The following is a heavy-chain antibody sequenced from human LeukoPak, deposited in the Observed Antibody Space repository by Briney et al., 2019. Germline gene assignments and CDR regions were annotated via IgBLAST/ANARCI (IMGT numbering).Heavy chain of an antibody. CDR1: GFTFSSYW. Sequence: PGGSLRLSCAASGFTFSSYWMHWVRQAPGKGLVWVSRINSDGSSTSYADSVKGRFTISRDNAKNTLYLQMNSLRAEDTAVYYCAKGYDFWSGGIDYWGQGTLVTVSS. D-gene: IGHD3-3*01. CDR2: INSDGSST. CDR3: AKGYDFWSGGIDY. J-gene: IGHJ4*02. V-gene: IGHV3-74*01.